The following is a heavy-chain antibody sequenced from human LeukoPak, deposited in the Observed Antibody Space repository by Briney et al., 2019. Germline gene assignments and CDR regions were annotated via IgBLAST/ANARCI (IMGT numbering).Heavy chain of an antibody. CDR1: GFTFSSYA. Sequence: GGSLTLSCAASGFTFSSYAMHWVRQAPGKGLEWVAVISYDGSNKYYADSVKGRFTISRDNSKNTLYLQVNSLRAEDTAVYYCARADGYYYDSSGYASWYWGQGTLVTVSS. D-gene: IGHD3-22*01. V-gene: IGHV3-30*03. CDR3: ARADGYYYDSSGYASWY. J-gene: IGHJ4*02. CDR2: ISYDGSNK.